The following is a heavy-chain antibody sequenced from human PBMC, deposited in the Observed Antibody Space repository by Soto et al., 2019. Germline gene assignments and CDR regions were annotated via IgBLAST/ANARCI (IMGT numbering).Heavy chain of an antibody. Sequence: ASVKVSCKVSGYTLTELSMHWVRQAPGKGLEWMGGFDPEDGETIYAQKFQGRVTMTEDTSTDTAYMELSSLRSEDTAVYYCATDSSTPIAAAGTDYYYGMDVWGQGTTVTVS. CDR2: FDPEDGET. CDR1: GYTLTELS. J-gene: IGHJ6*02. CDR3: ATDSSTPIAAAGTDYYYGMDV. V-gene: IGHV1-24*01. D-gene: IGHD6-13*01.